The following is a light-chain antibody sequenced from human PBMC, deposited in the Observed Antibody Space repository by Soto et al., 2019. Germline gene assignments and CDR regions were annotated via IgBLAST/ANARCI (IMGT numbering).Light chain of an antibody. J-gene: IGLJ2*01. CDR3: SSYAGSSTFVV. CDR1: SSDIGRYNL. V-gene: IGLV2-23*02. Sequence: QSVLTQPASVSGSLGQSITISCTGTSSDIGRYNLVSWYQQHPGKAPKLMIYEVTRRPSGVSNRFSASKSGNTASLTISGLQAEDEADYHCSSYAGSSTFVVFGGGTQLTVL. CDR2: EVT.